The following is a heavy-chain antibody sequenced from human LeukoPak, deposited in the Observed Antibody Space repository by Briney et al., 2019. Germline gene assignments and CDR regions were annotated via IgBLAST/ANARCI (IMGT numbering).Heavy chain of an antibody. D-gene: IGHD3-3*01. CDR3: AGKYDF. Sequence: LXLSCAXSGVTXSXYNMNWVRQAPGNGVEWVSSISGSSSYIYYADSVKGRFAISRDNAKNSLYLQMNSLRAEDTAVYYCAGKYDFWGQGTLVTVSS. CDR2: ISGSSSYI. CDR1: GVTXSXYN. J-gene: IGHJ4*02. V-gene: IGHV3-21*01.